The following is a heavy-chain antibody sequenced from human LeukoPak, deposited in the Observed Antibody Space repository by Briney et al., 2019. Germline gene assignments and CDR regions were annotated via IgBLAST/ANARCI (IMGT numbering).Heavy chain of an antibody. J-gene: IGHJ4*02. Sequence: ASVKVSCKASGYTFTGYYMHWVRQAPGQGLEWMGWINPNSGGTNYAQKFQGRVTMTRDTSISTAYMELSRLRSDDTALYYCARSGGSGSLYFDYWGQGTLVTVSS. CDR3: ARSGGSGSLYFDY. V-gene: IGHV1-2*02. CDR2: INPNSGGT. CDR1: GYTFTGYY. D-gene: IGHD3-10*01.